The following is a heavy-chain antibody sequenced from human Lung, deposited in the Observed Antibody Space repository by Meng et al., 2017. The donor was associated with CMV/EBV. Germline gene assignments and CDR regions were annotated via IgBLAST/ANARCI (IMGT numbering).Heavy chain of an antibody. Sequence: GGSXRLSCAASGFSFSTYAMHWVRQAPGKGLEWVALISNDGSNKYHADSVRGRFTISRDNSKNTLYLQMNSLRAEDTAVYFCAVRSSGYSSAYYFYGMDVWXQGTTVTVSS. CDR1: GFSFSTYA. D-gene: IGHD3-22*01. V-gene: IGHV3-30*04. CDR2: ISNDGSNK. J-gene: IGHJ6*02. CDR3: AVRSSGYSSAYYFYGMDV.